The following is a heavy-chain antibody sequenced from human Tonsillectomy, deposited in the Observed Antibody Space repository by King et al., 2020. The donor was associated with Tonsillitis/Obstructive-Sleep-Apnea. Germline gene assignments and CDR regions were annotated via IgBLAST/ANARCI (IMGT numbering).Heavy chain of an antibody. CDR1: GGSFSGYY. D-gene: IGHD3-22*01. V-gene: IGHV4-34*01. J-gene: IGHJ1*01. CDR3: AIDYYDSSGYYPESFQH. Sequence: HVQLQQWGAGLLKPSETLSLTCAVYGGSFSGYYWSWIRQPPGKGLEWIGEINHSGSTNYSPSLKSRVTISVDTSKNQFSLKLSSVTAADTAVYYCAIDYYDSSGYYPESFQHWGQGTLVTVSS. CDR2: INHSGST.